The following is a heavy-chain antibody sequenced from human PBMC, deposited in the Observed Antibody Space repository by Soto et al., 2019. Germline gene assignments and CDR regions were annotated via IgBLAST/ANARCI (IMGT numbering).Heavy chain of an antibody. J-gene: IGHJ4*02. CDR3: ASHGVVVPAALVGGGYYFDY. D-gene: IGHD2-2*01. CDR1: GYSFTSYW. Sequence: EVQLVQSGAEVKKPGESLRISCKGSGYSFTSYWISWVRQMPGKGLEWMGRIDPSDSYTNYSPSFQGHVTISADKSISTAYLQWSSLKASDTAMYYCASHGVVVPAALVGGGYYFDYWGQGTLVTVSS. CDR2: IDPSDSYT. V-gene: IGHV5-10-1*03.